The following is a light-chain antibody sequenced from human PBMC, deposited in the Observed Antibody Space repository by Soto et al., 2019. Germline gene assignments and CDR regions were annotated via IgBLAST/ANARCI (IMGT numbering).Light chain of an antibody. V-gene: IGKV1-5*03. CDR2: KAS. J-gene: IGKJ1*01. CDR1: QTIISW. Sequence: DIQMTQSPSTLSGSVGDRVTITCRASQTIISWLAWYQQKPGKAPKLLIYKASTLKSGVPSRFRGSGSGTEFTLTISSLQPDDFAAYYCQHYNSYSEAFGQGTKVDIK. CDR3: QHYNSYSEA.